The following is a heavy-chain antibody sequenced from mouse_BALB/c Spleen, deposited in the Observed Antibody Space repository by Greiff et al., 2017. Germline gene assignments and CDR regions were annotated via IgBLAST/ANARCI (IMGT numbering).Heavy chain of an antibody. CDR1: GYTFTSYW. CDR2: IAPGSGST. J-gene: IGHJ4*01. V-gene: IGHV1S41*01. Sequence: ELVKPGASVKLSCKASGYTFTSYWINWIKQRPGQGLEWIGRIAPGSGSTYYNEMFKGKATLTVDTSSSTAYIQLSSLSSEDSAVYFCATFYDYDAMDYWGQGTSVTVSS. D-gene: IGHD2-10*01. CDR3: ATFYDYDAMDY.